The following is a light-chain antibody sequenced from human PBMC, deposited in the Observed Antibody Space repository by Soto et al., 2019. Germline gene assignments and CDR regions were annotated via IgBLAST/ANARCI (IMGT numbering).Light chain of an antibody. V-gene: IGKV1-33*01. J-gene: IGKJ4*01. CDR3: LQYDSVPRL. CDR1: HHISDY. CDR2: DAS. Sequence: DIQMTQSPSSLSASVGDRVTITCQASHHISDYLNWYQQRPGKAPKLLIYDASNLQTGGPIRFRGSGSGTHFTLTISSLQPEDAATYYCLQYDSVPRLFGGGTNVEI.